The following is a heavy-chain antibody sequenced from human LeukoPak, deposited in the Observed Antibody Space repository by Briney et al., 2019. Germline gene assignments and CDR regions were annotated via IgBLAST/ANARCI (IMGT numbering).Heavy chain of an antibody. CDR3: ARGLRLRTISPHYYGMDV. CDR2: INHSGST. D-gene: IGHD3-3*01. V-gene: IGHV4-34*01. CDR1: GGSFSGYY. Sequence: PSETLSLTCAVYGGSFSGYYWSWLRQPPGKGLEWIGEINHSGSTNYNPSLKSRVTISVDTSKNQFSLKLSSVTAADTAVYYCARGLRLRTISPHYYGMDVWGQGTTVTVSS. J-gene: IGHJ6*02.